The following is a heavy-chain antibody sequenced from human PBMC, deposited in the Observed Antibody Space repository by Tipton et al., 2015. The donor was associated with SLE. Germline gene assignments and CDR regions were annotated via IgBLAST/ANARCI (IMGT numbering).Heavy chain of an antibody. CDR1: GGSFSGYY. Sequence: GLVKPSETLSLTCAVYGGSFSGYYWSWIRQPPGKGLEWIGEINHSGSTNYNPSLKSRVTISVDTSKNQFSLKLSSVTAADTAVYYCARCPGGRWWRFDPWGQGTLVTVSS. V-gene: IGHV4-34*01. J-gene: IGHJ5*02. CDR3: ARCPGGRWWRFDP. D-gene: IGHD2-15*01. CDR2: INHSGST.